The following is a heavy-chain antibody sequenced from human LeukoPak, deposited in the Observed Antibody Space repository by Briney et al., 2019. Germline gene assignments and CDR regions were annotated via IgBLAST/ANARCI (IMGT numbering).Heavy chain of an antibody. CDR1: GFTFSSYG. CDR2: IWYDGSNK. CDR3: ARGSDYYDSSGYYGY. D-gene: IGHD3-22*01. V-gene: IGHV3-33*01. Sequence: GGSLRLSCAASGFTFSSYGMHWVRQVPGKGLEWVAVIWYDGSNKYYADSVKGRFTISRDNSKNTLYLQVNSLRAEDTAVYYCARGSDYYDSSGYYGYWGQGTLVTVSP. J-gene: IGHJ4*02.